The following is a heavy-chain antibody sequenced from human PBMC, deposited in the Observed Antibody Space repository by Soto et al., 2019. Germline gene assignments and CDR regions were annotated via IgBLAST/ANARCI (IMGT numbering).Heavy chain of an antibody. CDR3: EKDPYSSSSNNWFDP. D-gene: IGHD6-6*01. V-gene: IGHV3-23*01. CDR2: ISGSGGST. J-gene: IGHJ5*02. CDR1: GFTIRSHA. Sequence: LNLSFAASGFTIRSHAMSWVRQAPGKGLEWVSAISGSGGSTYYADSVKGRFTISRDNSKNTLYLQMNSLRAEDTAVYYCEKDPYSSSSNNWFDPWGQGTLVTVSS.